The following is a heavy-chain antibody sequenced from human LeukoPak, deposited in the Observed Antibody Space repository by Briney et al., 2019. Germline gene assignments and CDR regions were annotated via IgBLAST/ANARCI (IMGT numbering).Heavy chain of an antibody. J-gene: IGHJ4*02. CDR3: ARGRRIVGTVPPDY. CDR1: GFTFSDYY. D-gene: IGHD1-26*01. Sequence: PGGSLRLSCATSGFTFSDYYMNWIRQAPGKGLEWISYISSTSNTIHYAGSVRGRFTVSRDNTKNSLYLQMNSLRADYTAVYYCARGRRIVGTVPPDYWGQGTLVTVSS. V-gene: IGHV3-11*04. CDR2: ISSTSNTI.